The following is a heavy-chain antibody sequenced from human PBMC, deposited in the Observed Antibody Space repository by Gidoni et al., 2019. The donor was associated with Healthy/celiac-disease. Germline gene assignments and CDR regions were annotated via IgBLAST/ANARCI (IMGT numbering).Heavy chain of an antibody. CDR1: GFTFGEYA. CDR2: IRSKAYGGTT. CDR3: TRAPYGGNSGYFDY. V-gene: IGHV3-49*04. Sequence: EVQLVESGGGLVQPGRSLRVSCTASGFTFGEYAMSWVRQAPGKGLEWVGFIRSKAYGGTTEYAASVKGRFTISRDDSKSIAYLQMNSLKPEDTAVYYCTRAPYGGNSGYFDYWGQGTLVTVSS. J-gene: IGHJ4*02. D-gene: IGHD4-17*01.